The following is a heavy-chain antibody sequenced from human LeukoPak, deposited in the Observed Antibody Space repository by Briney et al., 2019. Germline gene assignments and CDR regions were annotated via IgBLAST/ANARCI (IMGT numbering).Heavy chain of an antibody. Sequence: GGSLRLSCAASGFTFSDYYMSWIRQAPGKGLEWVSYISSSGGSIYYADSVKGRFTISRDNAKTSLYLQMNSLRAEDTAVYYCARGFGSSLKCFDPWGQGTLVTVSS. CDR3: ARGFGSSLKCFDP. J-gene: IGHJ5*02. CDR2: ISSSGGSI. V-gene: IGHV3-11*01. D-gene: IGHD2-2*01. CDR1: GFTFSDYY.